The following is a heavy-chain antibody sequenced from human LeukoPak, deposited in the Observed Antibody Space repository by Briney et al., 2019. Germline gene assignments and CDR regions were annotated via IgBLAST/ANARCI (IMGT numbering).Heavy chain of an antibody. V-gene: IGHV3-48*01. CDR1: GFTFSSYS. CDR2: ISSSSSTI. D-gene: IGHD2-15*01. CDR3: AKSPVSSCRGSFCYPFDY. J-gene: IGHJ4*02. Sequence: GGSLRLSCAASGFTFSSYSMNWVRQAPGKGLEWVSYISSSSSTIYYADSVKGRFTISRDNSRNTLYLQMNTLRAGDTAVYFCAKSPVSSCRGSFCYPFDYWGQGNLVTVSS.